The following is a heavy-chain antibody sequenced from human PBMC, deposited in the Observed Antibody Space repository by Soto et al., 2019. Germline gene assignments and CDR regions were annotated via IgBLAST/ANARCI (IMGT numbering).Heavy chain of an antibody. D-gene: IGHD3-22*01. CDR2: ISWNSGSI. CDR3: AKALPYYYDSSGYRTYYYGMDV. CDR1: GFTFDYYA. Sequence: GGSLRLSCAASGFTFDYYAMHWVRQAPGKGLEWVSGISWNSGSIGYADSVKGRFTISRDNAKNSLYLQMNSLRAEDTALYYCAKALPYYYDSSGYRTYYYGMDVWGQGTTVTVSS. V-gene: IGHV3-9*01. J-gene: IGHJ6*02.